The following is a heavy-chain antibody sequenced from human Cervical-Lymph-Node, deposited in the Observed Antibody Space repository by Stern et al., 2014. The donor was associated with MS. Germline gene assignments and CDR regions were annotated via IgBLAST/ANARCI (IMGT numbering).Heavy chain of an antibody. J-gene: IGHJ6*02. Sequence: VQLVESGGGVVQPGRSLRLSCAASGFTFSSYGMHWVRQAPGKGLEGVTVIWHDGSIKEYADSVMGRFTISKDNDRGTLHLQMNSLRAEDTAVYYCARGGLWGAYAPMDVWGQGTTVTVSS. CDR2: IWHDGSIK. CDR3: ARGGLWGAYAPMDV. V-gene: IGHV3-33*01. CDR1: GFTFSSYG. D-gene: IGHD3-16*01.